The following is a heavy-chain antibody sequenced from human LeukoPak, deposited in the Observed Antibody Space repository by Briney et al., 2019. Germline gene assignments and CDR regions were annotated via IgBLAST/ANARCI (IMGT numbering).Heavy chain of an antibody. J-gene: IGHJ6*03. Sequence: SETLSLTCTVSGGSISSYYWSWLRQPAGKGLEWIGRIYTSGSTNYNPSLKSRVTMSVDTSKNQFSLKLSSVTAADTAVYYCARVRGKYYDSSGYPYYMDVWGKGTTVTVSS. V-gene: IGHV4-4*07. CDR2: IYTSGST. D-gene: IGHD3-22*01. CDR3: ARVRGKYYDSSGYPYYMDV. CDR1: GGSISSYY.